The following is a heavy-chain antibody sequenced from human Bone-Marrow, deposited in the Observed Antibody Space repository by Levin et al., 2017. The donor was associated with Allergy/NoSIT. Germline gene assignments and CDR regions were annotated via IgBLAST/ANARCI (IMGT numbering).Heavy chain of an antibody. CDR1: GLTVTNAW. J-gene: IGHJ3*01. V-gene: IGHV3-15*01. D-gene: IGHD3-10*01. CDR2: IKSESDGGAT. CDR3: VTERAGAFEV. Sequence: LSLTCAVSGLTVTNAWMNWLRQAPGKGLEWVALIKSESDGGATDSAAPVKGRFTISRDVSKNTLDLQMNWLKSEDTALYYCVTERAGAFEVWGQGTMVTVSS.